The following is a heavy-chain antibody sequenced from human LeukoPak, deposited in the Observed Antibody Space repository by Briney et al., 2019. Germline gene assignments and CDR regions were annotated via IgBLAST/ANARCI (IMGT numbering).Heavy chain of an antibody. CDR1: GFTFSSYA. CDR2: TSGSGASK. Sequence: PGGSLRLSCAASGFTFSSYAMSWVRQAPGKGLEWVSGTSGSGASKYYADSVKGRFTISRDNSKNTLYLQMNSLRAEDTAVYYCVNEGRNNDYSNFYFHYWGQGTLVTVSS. D-gene: IGHD4-11*01. J-gene: IGHJ4*02. CDR3: VNEGRNNDYSNFYFHY. V-gene: IGHV3-23*01.